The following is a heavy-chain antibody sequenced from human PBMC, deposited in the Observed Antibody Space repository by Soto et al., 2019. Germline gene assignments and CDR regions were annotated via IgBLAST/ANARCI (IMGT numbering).Heavy chain of an antibody. V-gene: IGHV4-61*05. CDR1: GGSISSSSYY. CDR3: ARQYGGNFDY. Sequence: SETLSLTCTVSGGSISSSSYYWGWIRQPPGKGLEWIGYIYYSGSTNYNPSLKSRVTISVDTSKNQFSLKLSSVTAADTAVYYWARQYGGNFDYWGQGTLVTVSS. J-gene: IGHJ4*02. CDR2: IYYSGST. D-gene: IGHD2-15*01.